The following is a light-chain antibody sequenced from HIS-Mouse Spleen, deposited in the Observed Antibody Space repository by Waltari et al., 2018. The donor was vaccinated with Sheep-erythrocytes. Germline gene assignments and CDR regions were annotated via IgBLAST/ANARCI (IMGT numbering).Light chain of an antibody. Sequence: QSALTQPPSASGSPGQSVTIACTGTSSEVGGYNYVSWYQQHPGKAPKLMIYEVSKRPSGVPYRFSGSKSGNTASLTVSGLQAEDEADYYCSSYAGSNNWVFGGGTKLTVL. J-gene: IGLJ3*02. CDR1: SSEVGGYNY. V-gene: IGLV2-8*01. CDR3: SSYAGSNNWV. CDR2: EVS.